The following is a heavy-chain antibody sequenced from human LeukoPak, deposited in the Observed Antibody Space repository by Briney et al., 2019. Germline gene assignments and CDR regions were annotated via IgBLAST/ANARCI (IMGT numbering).Heavy chain of an antibody. Sequence: PSETLSLACAVYGGSFSCYYWSWIRQPPGKGLEWIGEINHSGSTNYNPSLKSRVTISVDTSKNQFSLKLSSVTAADTAVYYCARTSRGYSYGLNWFDPWGQGTLVTVSS. D-gene: IGHD5-18*01. V-gene: IGHV4-34*01. CDR2: INHSGST. J-gene: IGHJ5*02. CDR3: ARTSRGYSYGLNWFDP. CDR1: GGSFSCYY.